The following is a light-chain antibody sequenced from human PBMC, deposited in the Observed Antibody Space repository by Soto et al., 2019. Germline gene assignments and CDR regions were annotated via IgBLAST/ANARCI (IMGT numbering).Light chain of an antibody. CDR3: QQYNTYST. CDR1: QSISNW. CDR2: DAS. Sequence: DIQMTQSPSTLSASVGDRVTITCRASQSISNWLAWYQQKPEKAPKLLIYDASSLESGVPSRFSGSGSETEFTLTISSLQPDDFATYYCQQYNTYSTFGQGTKVEVK. J-gene: IGKJ1*01. V-gene: IGKV1-5*01.